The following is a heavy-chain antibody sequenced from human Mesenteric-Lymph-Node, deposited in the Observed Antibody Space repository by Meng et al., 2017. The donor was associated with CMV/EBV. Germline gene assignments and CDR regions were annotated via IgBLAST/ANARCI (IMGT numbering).Heavy chain of an antibody. CDR3: VRERHDYGYLFDVFDY. CDR2: ITGSGNAK. J-gene: IGHJ4*02. V-gene: IGHV3-11*04. CDR1: GFTFSDYY. Sequence: GGSLRLSCVASGFTFSDYYMSWIRQAPGKGLEWISYITGSGNAKLYADSARGRFTISRDNAKKSLYLQMNSLRADDTAVYYCVRERHDYGYLFDVFDYWGQGTVVTVSS. D-gene: IGHD4-17*01.